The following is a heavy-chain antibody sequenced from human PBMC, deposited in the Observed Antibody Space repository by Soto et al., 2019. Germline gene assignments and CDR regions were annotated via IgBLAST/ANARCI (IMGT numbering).Heavy chain of an antibody. D-gene: IGHD3-10*01. V-gene: IGHV6-1*01. CDR2: TYYRSKWYN. CDR1: GDSVSSNSAA. Sequence: PSQTLSLTCAISGDSVSSNSAAWSWIRQSPSRGLEWLGRTYYRSKWYNDYAVSVKSRITIHPDTSKNQFSLQLNSVTPEDTAVYYCARVWFGEKDAFDIWGQGTMVTVSS. J-gene: IGHJ3*02. CDR3: ARVWFGEKDAFDI.